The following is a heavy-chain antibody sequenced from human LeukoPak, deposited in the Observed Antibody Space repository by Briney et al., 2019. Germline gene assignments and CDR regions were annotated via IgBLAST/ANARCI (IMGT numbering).Heavy chain of an antibody. D-gene: IGHD3-10*01. Sequence: SETLSLTCTVSGGSISSGGYYWSWIRQHPGKGLEWIGYIYYSGSTNYNPSLKSRVTISVDTSKNQFSLKLSSVTAADTAVYYCARAPFYYGSGMSYYYGMDVWGQGTTVTVSS. CDR2: IYYSGST. V-gene: IGHV4-61*08. CDR1: GGSISSGGYY. J-gene: IGHJ6*02. CDR3: ARAPFYYGSGMSYYYGMDV.